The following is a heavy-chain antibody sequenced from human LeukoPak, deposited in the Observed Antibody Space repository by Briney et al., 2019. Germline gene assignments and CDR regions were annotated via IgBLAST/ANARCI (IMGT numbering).Heavy chain of an antibody. D-gene: IGHD6-19*01. Sequence: GGSLRLSCAASGFTFSSYAMSWVRQAPGKGLEWVSAICGSGGSTYYADSVKGRFTISRDNSKNTLYLQMTSQRAEDTAVYYCAKDRSSSGLTGYYFDYWGQGTLVTVSS. CDR1: GFTFSSYA. CDR2: ICGSGGST. J-gene: IGHJ4*02. CDR3: AKDRSSSGLTGYYFDY. V-gene: IGHV3-23*01.